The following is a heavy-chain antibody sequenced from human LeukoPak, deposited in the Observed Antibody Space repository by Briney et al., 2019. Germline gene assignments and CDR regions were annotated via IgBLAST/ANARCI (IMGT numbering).Heavy chain of an antibody. D-gene: IGHD2-2*01. J-gene: IGHJ1*01. CDR3: AKAGSDIVVVPAAGMYFQH. CDR1: GFTFSSYG. Sequence: GGSLRRSCAASGFTFSSYGMHWVRQAPGKGLEWVAFIRYDGSNKDYEDYVKGRFTISRDNSKHTLYLQMNSLRAEDTAVYYCAKAGSDIVVVPAAGMYFQHWGQGTLVTVSS. V-gene: IGHV3-30*02. CDR2: IRYDGSNK.